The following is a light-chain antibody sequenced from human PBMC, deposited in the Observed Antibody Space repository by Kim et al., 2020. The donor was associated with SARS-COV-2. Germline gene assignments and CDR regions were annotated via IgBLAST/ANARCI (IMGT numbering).Light chain of an antibody. V-gene: IGLV3-19*01. CDR3: NSRDSNDNVV. CDR2: GKN. CDR1: RLRSYY. J-gene: IGLJ2*01. Sequence: VALGQAVRIKCQGDRLRSYYATWYQQKPGQAPILVIYGKNNRPSGIPDRFSGSSSGNTASLTITGTQAGDEADYYCNSRDSNDNVVFGGGTQLTVL.